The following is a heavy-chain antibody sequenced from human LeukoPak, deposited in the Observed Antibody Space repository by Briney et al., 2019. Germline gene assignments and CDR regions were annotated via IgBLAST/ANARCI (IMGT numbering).Heavy chain of an antibody. V-gene: IGHV1-18*01. CDR1: GYTFSSYV. CDR2: ISPYNGNT. CDR3: ASDLDAGVLTY. D-gene: IGHD2-21*02. Sequence: GASVKVSCKASGYTFSSYVINWVRQAPGQGLEWMGRISPYNGNTNYAQKLQGRVTMTTDTSTSTAYMELRSLRSDDTAVYYCASDLDAGVLTYWGQGTLVTVSS. J-gene: IGHJ4*02.